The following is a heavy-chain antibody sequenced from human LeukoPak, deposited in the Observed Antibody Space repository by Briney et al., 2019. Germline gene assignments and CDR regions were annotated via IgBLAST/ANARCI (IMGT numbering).Heavy chain of an antibody. Sequence: PSETLSLTCTVSGRSISSYYWRWIRHPPGKGLEGIGYNYYSGSTNYNPPLKSRVTISVDTYKNQFSLKLSSVTAADTAVYYCAATMVRGVIIQSPAFYFDYWGQGTLVTVSS. CDR3: AATMVRGVIIQSPAFYFDY. J-gene: IGHJ4*02. D-gene: IGHD3-10*01. CDR1: GRSISSYY. CDR2: NYYSGST. V-gene: IGHV4-59*08.